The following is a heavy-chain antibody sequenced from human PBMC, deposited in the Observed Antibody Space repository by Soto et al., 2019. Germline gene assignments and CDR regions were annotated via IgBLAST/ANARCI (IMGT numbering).Heavy chain of an antibody. D-gene: IGHD2-2*01. J-gene: IGHJ4*02. CDR3: ERDSAYHGP. CDR2: INAGNGNT. CDR1: GYTFTSYA. Sequence: ASVKVSSKASGYTFTSYAMHWVRQAPGQRLEWMRWINAGNGNTKYSQKFQDRVTITRNTSASTAYMELSSLRSEDTAVYYCERDSAYHGPWGQGTLVTVSS. V-gene: IGHV1-3*01.